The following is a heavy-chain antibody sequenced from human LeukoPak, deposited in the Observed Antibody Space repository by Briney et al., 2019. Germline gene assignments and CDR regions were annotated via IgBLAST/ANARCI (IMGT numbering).Heavy chain of an antibody. Sequence: PGGSQRLSCAASGFTFSDYYMSWLRQAPGKGLEWVSYISSSGSTIYYADSVKGRFTISRDNAKNSLYLQMNSLRAEDTAVYYCALELGYGPFDIWGQGTMVTVSS. CDR2: ISSSGSTI. V-gene: IGHV3-11*04. CDR1: GFTFSDYY. CDR3: ALELGYGPFDI. D-gene: IGHD5-18*01. J-gene: IGHJ3*02.